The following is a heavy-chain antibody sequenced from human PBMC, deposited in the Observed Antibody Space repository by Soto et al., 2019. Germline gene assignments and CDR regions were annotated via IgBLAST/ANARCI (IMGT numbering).Heavy chain of an antibody. J-gene: IGHJ4*02. CDR3: ARDRYSFSFDY. D-gene: IGHD6-13*01. V-gene: IGHV3-30-3*01. Sequence: QVHLVESGGGVVPPGRSLRLSCAASGFTFSTYAMHWVRQAPGKGLEWVAFILYDGSNKYYADSVKGRFTISRDNSKNTLFLEMNSLRAEDTAVYYCARDRYSFSFDYWGQGTLVTVSS. CDR2: ILYDGSNK. CDR1: GFTFSTYA.